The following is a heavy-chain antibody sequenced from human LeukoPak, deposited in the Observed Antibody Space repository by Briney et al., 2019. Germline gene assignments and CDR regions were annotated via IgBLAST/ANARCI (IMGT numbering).Heavy chain of an antibody. CDR2: INPNSGGT. CDR1: GYTFTGYY. V-gene: IGHV1-2*02. D-gene: IGHD5-12*01. J-gene: IGHJ4*02. CDR3: ARGYSGYDVAFDY. Sequence: ASVKVSCKASGYTFTGYYMHWVRQAPGQGLEWMGWINPNSGGTNYAQKFQGRVTMTRDTSISTAYMELSRLRSEDTAVYYCARGYSGYDVAFDYWGQGTLVTVSS.